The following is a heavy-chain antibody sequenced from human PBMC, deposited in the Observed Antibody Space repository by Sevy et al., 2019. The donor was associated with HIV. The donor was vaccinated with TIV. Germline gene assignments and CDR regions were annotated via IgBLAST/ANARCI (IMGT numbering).Heavy chain of an antibody. CDR2: MKEDGSDK. CDR1: GFTFSVYW. Sequence: GGSLRLSCAASGFTFSVYWMSWVRQAPGKGLEWVATMKEDGSDKDDVDSVKGRFTISRDNAKNSLYLQMNSLRAEDTAVYYCVGEGVGGYSYSLDCWGQGTLVTVSS. D-gene: IGHD5-18*01. CDR3: VGEGVGGYSYSLDC. V-gene: IGHV3-7*01. J-gene: IGHJ4*02.